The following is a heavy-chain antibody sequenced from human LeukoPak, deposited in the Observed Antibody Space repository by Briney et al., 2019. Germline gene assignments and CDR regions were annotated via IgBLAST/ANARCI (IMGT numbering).Heavy chain of an antibody. V-gene: IGHV1-2*02. CDR3: ARLGYYDSSGSYPYYFDY. CDR2: INPNSGGT. Sequence: ASVKVSCKASGYTFTGYYMHWVRQAPGQGFEWMGWINPNSGGTNYAQKFQGRVTMTRDTSISTAYMELSRLRSDDTAVYYCARLGYYDSSGSYPYYFDYWGQGTLVTVSS. J-gene: IGHJ4*02. CDR1: GYTFTGYY. D-gene: IGHD3-22*01.